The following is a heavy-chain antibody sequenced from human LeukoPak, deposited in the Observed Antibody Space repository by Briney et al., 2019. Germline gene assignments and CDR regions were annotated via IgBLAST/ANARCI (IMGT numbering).Heavy chain of an antibody. CDR1: GGSISSGDYY. Sequence: SETLSLTCTVSGGSISSGDYYWSWIRQPPGKGLEWIGYVSYSGSTNYNPSLKSRVTISVDTSKNQFSLRLSSVTAADTAVYYCAKEFSNCFDPWGQGTLVTVSS. CDR3: AKEFSNCFDP. J-gene: IGHJ5*02. V-gene: IGHV4-61*08. CDR2: VSYSGST.